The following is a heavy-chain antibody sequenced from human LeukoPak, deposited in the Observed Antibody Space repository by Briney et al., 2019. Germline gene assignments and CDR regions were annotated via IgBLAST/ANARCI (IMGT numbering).Heavy chain of an antibody. Sequence: GGSLRLSCAASGFTFSSYAMSWVRQAPGKGLEWVSTISDSGGSTYYADSVKGRFTISRDNSKNTLFLQWNSLTVEDTAVYYCARGPNSNWSGLDFWGQGTLLTVSS. CDR2: ISDSGGST. J-gene: IGHJ4*02. V-gene: IGHV3-23*01. CDR1: GFTFSSYA. CDR3: ARGPNSNWSGLDF. D-gene: IGHD6-6*01.